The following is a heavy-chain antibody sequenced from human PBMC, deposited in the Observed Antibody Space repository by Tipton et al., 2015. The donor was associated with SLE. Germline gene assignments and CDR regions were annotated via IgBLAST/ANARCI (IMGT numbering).Heavy chain of an antibody. CDR1: GGSISGYY. J-gene: IGHJ4*02. D-gene: IGHD2-15*01. V-gene: IGHV4-59*08. CDR3: ARGTPYSEYFVY. Sequence: LRLSCTVSGGSISGYYWSWVRQPPGKGLEWIGDIYFSGNTNYNPSLKSRVTISLDTSKHQFSLKLRSVTAADTAVFYCARGTPYSEYFVYWGQGTLVTVSS. CDR2: IYFSGNT.